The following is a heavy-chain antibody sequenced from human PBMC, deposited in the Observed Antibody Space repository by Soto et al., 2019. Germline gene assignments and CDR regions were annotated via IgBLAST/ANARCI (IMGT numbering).Heavy chain of an antibody. V-gene: IGHV1-46*01. J-gene: IGHJ4*02. CDR3: AREWSDYDSSGYTLSFDY. CDR1: GYTFTSYY. CDR2: INPSGGST. Sequence: ASVKVSCKASGYTFTSYYMHWVRQAPGQGLEWMGIINPSGGSTSYAQKFQGRVTMTRDTSTSTVYMELSSLRSEDTAVYYCAREWSDYDSSGYTLSFDYWGQGTLVTVSS. D-gene: IGHD3-22*01.